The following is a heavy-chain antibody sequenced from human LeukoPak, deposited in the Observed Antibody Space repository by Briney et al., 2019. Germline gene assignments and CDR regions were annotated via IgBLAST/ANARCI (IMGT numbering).Heavy chain of an antibody. CDR3: ARLVEDIVVVPAATPSRWFDP. V-gene: IGHV1-46*01. D-gene: IGHD2-2*01. CDR1: GYTFTSYY. J-gene: IGHJ5*02. CDR2: INPSGGST. Sequence: AASVKVSCKASGYTFTSYYMHWVRQAPGQGLEWMGIINPSGGSTSYAQKFQGRVTMTRDTSTSTVYMELSSLRSEDTAVYYCARLVEDIVVVPAATPSRWFDPWGQGTLVTVSS.